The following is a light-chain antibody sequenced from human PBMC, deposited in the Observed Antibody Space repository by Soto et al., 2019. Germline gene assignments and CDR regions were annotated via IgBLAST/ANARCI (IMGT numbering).Light chain of an antibody. Sequence: QSVLTQPPSASGSPGQSVTISCTGTSGDIGGYDYVSWYQQHPGKAPKLMIYEVTKRPLGVPDRFSGSKSGNTASLTVSGLQAEDEADYYCSSFVGAPVIFGGGTKLTVL. CDR3: SSFVGAPVI. CDR2: EVT. V-gene: IGLV2-8*01. CDR1: SGDIGGYDY. J-gene: IGLJ2*01.